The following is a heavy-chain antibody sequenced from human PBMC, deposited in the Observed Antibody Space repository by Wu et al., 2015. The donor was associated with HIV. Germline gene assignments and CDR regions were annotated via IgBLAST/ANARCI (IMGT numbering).Heavy chain of an antibody. CDR2: INPHSGNI. Sequence: QVQLVQSGAEVKKPGASVKVSCKTSGYTFTDYYVYWVRQAPGQGPEWMGWINPHSGNIKYAQNFQDRVTMTRDTSISTAYMELRRLRSDDTAVYYCARERVETFVVLSGFYFEFWGQGTLVTVSS. CDR1: GYTFTDYY. V-gene: IGHV1-2*02. D-gene: IGHD2-21*01. CDR3: ARERVETFVVLSGFYFEF. J-gene: IGHJ4*02.